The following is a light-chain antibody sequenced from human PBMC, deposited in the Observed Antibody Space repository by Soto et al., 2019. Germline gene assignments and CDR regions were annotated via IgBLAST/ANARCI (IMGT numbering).Light chain of an antibody. CDR1: QSINNRY. J-gene: IGKJ3*01. V-gene: IGKV3-20*01. CDR3: QQFGSSPGFT. CDR2: GAS. Sequence: EIVLTQSPGTLSLSPGERDTISCRASQSINNRYLAWYQQKPGQAPRLLIYGASSRATGIPDRFIGSGSGTDFPLTISRLEPKDFAVYYCQQFGSSPGFTFGPGTKVDIK.